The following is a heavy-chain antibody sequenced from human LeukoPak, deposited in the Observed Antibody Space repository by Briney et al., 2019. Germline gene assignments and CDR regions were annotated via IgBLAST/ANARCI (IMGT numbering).Heavy chain of an antibody. D-gene: IGHD6-13*01. Sequence: GGSLRLSCAASGFTVSSNYMSWVRQAPGKGLEWVSVIYSGGSTYYADSVKGRFTISRDNSKNTLYLQMNSLRAEDTAVYYRARLPGRFDSSNWYGYYWGQGALVTVSS. J-gene: IGHJ4*02. CDR1: GFTVSSNY. CDR3: ARLPGRFDSSNWYGYY. V-gene: IGHV3-53*01. CDR2: IYSGGST.